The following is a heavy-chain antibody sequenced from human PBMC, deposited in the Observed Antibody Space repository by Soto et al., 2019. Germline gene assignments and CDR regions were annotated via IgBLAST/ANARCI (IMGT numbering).Heavy chain of an antibody. CDR1: GYTFTGYY. V-gene: IGHV1-2*02. CDR3: AREWEVRGYSGYYYYYGMDV. Sequence: ASVKVSCKASGYTFTGYYMHWVRQAPGQGLEWMGWINPNSGGTNYAQKFQGRVTMTRDTSISTAYMELSRLRSDDTAVYYCAREWEVRGYSGYYYYYGMDVWGQGTTVTVSS. CDR2: INPNSGGT. J-gene: IGHJ6*02. D-gene: IGHD5-12*01.